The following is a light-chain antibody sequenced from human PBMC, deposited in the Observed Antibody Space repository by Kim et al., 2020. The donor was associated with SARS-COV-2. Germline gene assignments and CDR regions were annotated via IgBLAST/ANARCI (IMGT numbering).Light chain of an antibody. Sequence: EIVMTQSPATLSVSPGERATLSCRASQSVNSNLGWYQQKPGQAPRLLIYGASTRATGIPARFSGSGSGTEFSLSISSLQSEDFAVYYCRQNINWPLTLGKGTKLEI. CDR1: QSVNSN. CDR3: RQNINWPLT. J-gene: IGKJ2*01. CDR2: GAS. V-gene: IGKV3-15*01.